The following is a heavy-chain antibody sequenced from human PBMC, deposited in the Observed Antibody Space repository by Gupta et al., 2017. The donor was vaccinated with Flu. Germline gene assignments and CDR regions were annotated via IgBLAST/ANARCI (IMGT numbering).Heavy chain of an antibody. J-gene: IGHJ5*02. CDR2: IYTSGST. CDR3: ARERYCSGGSCYSWGWFDP. D-gene: IGHD2-15*01. V-gene: IGHV4-61*02. Sequence: QVQLQESGPGLVKPSQTLSLTCTVSGGSISSGSYYWSWIRQTAGKGLEWIGRIYTSGSTNYNPSLQSRVTISVDTSKNQFSLKLSSVTAADTAVYYCARERYCSGGSCYSWGWFDPWGQGTLVTVSS. CDR1: GGSISSGSYY.